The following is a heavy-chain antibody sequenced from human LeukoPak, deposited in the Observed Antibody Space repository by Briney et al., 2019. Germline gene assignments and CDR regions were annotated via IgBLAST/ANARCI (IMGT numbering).Heavy chain of an antibody. CDR1: GGSISSYY. CDR3: ARDVTGNDAFDI. J-gene: IGHJ3*02. Sequence: PSETLSLTCTVSGGSISSYYWSWIRQPPGNRLEWLGYIYYSGSTNYNPSLKSRVTISVDTSKNQFSLKLSSVTAADTAVYYCARDVTGNDAFDIWGQGTMVTVSS. V-gene: IGHV4-59*01. CDR2: IYYSGST. D-gene: IGHD1-20*01.